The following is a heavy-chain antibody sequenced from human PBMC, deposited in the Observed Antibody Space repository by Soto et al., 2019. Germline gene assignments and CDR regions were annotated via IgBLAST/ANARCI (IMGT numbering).Heavy chain of an antibody. D-gene: IGHD2-21*01. Sequence: QVQLVQSGAEVKKPGASVKVSCKASGYSFTNYDLNWVRQATGKGPEWVGWMSPNTGATGYGQKFQGRDTLARNTAIRTAYMELSNLTSDDTAVYYCARDYGGNSGWFDPWGQGTLVTVSS. V-gene: IGHV1-8*01. CDR3: ARDYGGNSGWFDP. CDR1: GYSFTNYD. CDR2: MSPNTGAT. J-gene: IGHJ5*02.